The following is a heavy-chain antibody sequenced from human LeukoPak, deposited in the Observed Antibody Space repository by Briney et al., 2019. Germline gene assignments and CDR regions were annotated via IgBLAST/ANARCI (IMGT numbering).Heavy chain of an antibody. CDR1: GFTFDDYA. CDR3: AKGRLLGGLSPNFDY. D-gene: IGHD3-16*02. Sequence: GGSLRLSCAASGFTFDDYAMHWVRQAPGKGLEWVSGISWNSGSIGYADSVKGRFTISRDNAKNSLYLQMNSLRAEDTALYYCAKGRLLGGLSPNFDYWGQGTLVTVSS. CDR2: ISWNSGSI. J-gene: IGHJ4*02. V-gene: IGHV3-9*01.